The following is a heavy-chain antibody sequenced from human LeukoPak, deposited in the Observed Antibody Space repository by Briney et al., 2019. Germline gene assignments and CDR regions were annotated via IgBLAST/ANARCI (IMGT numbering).Heavy chain of an antibody. CDR1: GYTFTSYY. D-gene: IGHD6-19*01. CDR2: INPSGGST. V-gene: IGHV1-46*01. CDR3: ARGYSSGPSFDY. Sequence: ASVEVSCKASGYTFTSYYMHWVRQAPGQGLEWMGIINPSGGSTTYAQEFQGRVTMTRDTSTSTVYMELSSLRSEDTAVYYCARGYSSGPSFDYWGQGTLVTVSS. J-gene: IGHJ4*02.